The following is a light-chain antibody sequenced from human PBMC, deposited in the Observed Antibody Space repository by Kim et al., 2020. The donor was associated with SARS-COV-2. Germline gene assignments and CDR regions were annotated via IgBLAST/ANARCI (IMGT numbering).Light chain of an antibody. CDR3: QQYDDWPPWT. J-gene: IGKJ1*01. Sequence: EIVMTQSPATLSVSPGERATLSCRASQSVSSNVAWYQQKPGQAPQLLIYGASTRATGIPARFSGSGSGTEFTLTISSLQSEDLAVYHCQQYDDWPPWTFGQGTKVEI. V-gene: IGKV3-15*01. CDR2: GAS. CDR1: QSVSSN.